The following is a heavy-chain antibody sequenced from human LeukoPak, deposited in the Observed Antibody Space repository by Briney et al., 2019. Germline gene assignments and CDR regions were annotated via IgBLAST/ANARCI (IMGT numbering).Heavy chain of an antibody. V-gene: IGHV4-4*07. J-gene: IGHJ6*03. CDR3: ARVFGGFYMDV. D-gene: IGHD2-15*01. CDR2: IYMSADT. Sequence: MTSETLSLTCSGYNYSIKGYSWGWIRLLAGERLEWIGPIYMSADTNYNLSLKSRLDISADTSKDHVSLKLSSVTAADAAIYSCARVFGGFYMDVWGKGTMVIVSS. CDR1: NYSIKGYS.